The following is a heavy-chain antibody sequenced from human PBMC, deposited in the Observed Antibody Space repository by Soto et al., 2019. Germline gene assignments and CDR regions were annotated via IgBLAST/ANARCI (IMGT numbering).Heavy chain of an antibody. J-gene: IGHJ4*02. CDR2: ISAYNGNT. Sequence: QVQLVQSGAEVKKPGASVKVSCKASGYTFTNFGISWVRQAPGQGLEWMGWISAYNGNTNYAQKFQGRVTMTTDTSTRTAYMEVRSLRFDDTAVDYCARGGTTIYYWGQGTLVTVSS. D-gene: IGHD3-3*01. CDR3: ARGGTTIYY. CDR1: GYTFTNFG. V-gene: IGHV1-18*01.